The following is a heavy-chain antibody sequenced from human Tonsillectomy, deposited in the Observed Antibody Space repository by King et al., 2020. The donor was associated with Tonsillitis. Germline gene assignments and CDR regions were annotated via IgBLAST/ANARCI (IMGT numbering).Heavy chain of an antibody. CDR1: GGSISSNSYY. CDR3: AAIYDYVWGSYRAPHFDY. D-gene: IGHD3-16*02. V-gene: IGHV4-39*07. CDR2: IYYSGST. J-gene: IGHJ4*02. Sequence: LQLQESATGLVKPSETLSLTCTVSGGSISSNSYYWGWIRQPPGKGLEWIGSIYYSGSTYYNPALKGRVTISVDTSKNQFSLKLSSVTAADTAVYYCAAIYDYVWGSYRAPHFDYWGQGTLVTVSS.